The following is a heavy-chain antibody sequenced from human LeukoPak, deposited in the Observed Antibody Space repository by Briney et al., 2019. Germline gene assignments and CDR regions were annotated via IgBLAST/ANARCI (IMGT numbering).Heavy chain of an antibody. J-gene: IGHJ4*02. D-gene: IGHD2-8*01. CDR3: AKELYGNPSGY. V-gene: IGHV3-23*01. CDR1: GFTLRSSA. Sequence: PGGSLRLSCAASGFTLRSSAMSWVHQAPGKGLEWVSAISGDGGTISYAASVRGRFTISRDNAKNTLFLQMSSLRAGDTALYYCAKELYGNPSGYWGQGTRVTVSS. CDR2: ISGDGGTI.